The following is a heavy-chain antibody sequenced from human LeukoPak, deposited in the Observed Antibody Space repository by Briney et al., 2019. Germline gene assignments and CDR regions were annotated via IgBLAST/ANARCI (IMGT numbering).Heavy chain of an antibody. CDR3: ANDRGDGYKGFDS. J-gene: IGHJ4*02. Sequence: GGSLRLSCAASGFNFRSYGMHWVRQAPGKGLKWVAVIWYDGTHKFYADSVKGRFTISRDNSKNTLYLQMNSLRAEDTAVFYCANDRGDGYKGFDSWGQGTLVTVSS. CDR1: GFNFRSYG. D-gene: IGHD5-24*01. V-gene: IGHV3-33*06. CDR2: IWYDGTHK.